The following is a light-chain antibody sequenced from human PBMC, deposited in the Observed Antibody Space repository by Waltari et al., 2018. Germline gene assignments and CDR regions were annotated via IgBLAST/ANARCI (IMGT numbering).Light chain of an antibody. CDR3: QQSNNWPYT. V-gene: IGKV3-15*01. Sequence: EIEMTQSPATLSVSPGERATVSCRASQSVGNKLAWYQQKPGQAPRLLFCDASTRAPGIPVRFSGSGSGTEFTLTISSLQSEDFAVYYCQQSNNWPYTFGQGTKLEIK. CDR2: DAS. J-gene: IGKJ2*01. CDR1: QSVGNK.